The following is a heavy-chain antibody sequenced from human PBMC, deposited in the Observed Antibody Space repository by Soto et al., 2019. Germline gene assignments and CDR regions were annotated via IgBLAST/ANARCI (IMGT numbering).Heavy chain of an antibody. J-gene: IGHJ4*02. CDR3: ARRGSGYYPYYFDY. D-gene: IGHD3-22*01. Sequence: SETLSLTCAVSGGSISSSNWWSWVRQPPGKGLEWIGEIYHSGSTNYNPSLKSRVTISVDKSKNQFSLKLSSVTAADTAVYYCARRGSGYYPYYFDYWGQGTLVTVSS. CDR2: IYHSGST. CDR1: GGSISSSNW. V-gene: IGHV4-4*02.